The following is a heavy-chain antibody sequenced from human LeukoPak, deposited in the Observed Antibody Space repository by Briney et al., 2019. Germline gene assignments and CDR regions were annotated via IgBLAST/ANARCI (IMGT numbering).Heavy chain of an antibody. CDR2: IDPKTGNP. D-gene: IGHD2-8*01. CDR3: ASFFCTSALCYYLDY. J-gene: IGHJ4*02. CDR1: GYTFTRYA. V-gene: IGHV7-4-1*02. Sequence: ASVKVSCKASGYTFTRYAMNWVRQAPGQGLEWMGWIDPKTGNPTYAQGFTGRFVFSLDTSVTAAYLQISSLKDEDIAVYYCASFFCTSALCYYLDYWGQGTLVIVSS.